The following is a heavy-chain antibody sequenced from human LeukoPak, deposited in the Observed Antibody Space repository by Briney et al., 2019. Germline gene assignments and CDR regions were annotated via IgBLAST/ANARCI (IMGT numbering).Heavy chain of an antibody. CDR1: GGSFTAYY. J-gene: IGHJ6*03. CDR2: INESGST. Sequence: SETLSLTCTVYGGSFTAYYWTWIRQPPGKGLEWIGEINESGSTNYNPSLKSRITISVDTSKNQFSLKLSSVTAADTAVYYCASGMYYDILTGYYSQEVGYYYMDVWGKGTTVTVSS. V-gene: IGHV4-34*01. CDR3: ASGMYYDILTGYYSQEVGYYYMDV. D-gene: IGHD3-9*01.